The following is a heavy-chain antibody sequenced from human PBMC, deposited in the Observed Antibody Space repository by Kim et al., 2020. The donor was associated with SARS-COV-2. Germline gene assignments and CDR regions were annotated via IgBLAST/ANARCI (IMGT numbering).Heavy chain of an antibody. V-gene: IGHV1-2*05. CDR1: GYTFTGYY. CDR2: INPNSGGT. J-gene: IGHJ6*02. D-gene: IGHD2-2*01. Sequence: ASVKVSCKASGYTFTGYYMHWVRQAPGQGLEWMGRINPNSGGTNYAQKFQGRVTMTRDTSISTAYMELSRLRSDDTVVYYCAREVIRGCSSTSCYPRGMDVWGQGTTVTVSS. CDR3: AREVIRGCSSTSCYPRGMDV.